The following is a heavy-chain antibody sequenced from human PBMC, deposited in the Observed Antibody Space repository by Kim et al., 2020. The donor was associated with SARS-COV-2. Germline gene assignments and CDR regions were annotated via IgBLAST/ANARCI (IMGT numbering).Heavy chain of an antibody. CDR3: AREDRSGDTYALYSYGMDV. CDR2: VNHSGRT. J-gene: IGHJ6*01. CDR1: GGSVSGYY. D-gene: IGHD3-22*01. Sequence: SETLSLTCAVYGGSVSGYYWSWIRKPPGKGLEWIGEVNHSGRTDYSPSLKSRLTISIDTSKNQISLNLTSVTAADTAGYYCAREDRSGDTYALYSYGMDV. V-gene: IGHV4-34*01.